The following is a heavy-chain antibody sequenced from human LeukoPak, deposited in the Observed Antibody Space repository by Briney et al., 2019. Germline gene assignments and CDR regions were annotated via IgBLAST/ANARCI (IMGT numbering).Heavy chain of an antibody. V-gene: IGHV1-69*04. Sequence: SVKVSCKASGGTFSSYAISWVRQAPGQGLEWMGRIIPILGIANYAQKFQGRVTITADESTSTAYMELSSLRSEDTAVYYCARGELRDAFDIWGQGTMVTVSS. D-gene: IGHD1-26*01. CDR3: ARGELRDAFDI. CDR1: GGTFSSYA. CDR2: IIPILGIA. J-gene: IGHJ3*02.